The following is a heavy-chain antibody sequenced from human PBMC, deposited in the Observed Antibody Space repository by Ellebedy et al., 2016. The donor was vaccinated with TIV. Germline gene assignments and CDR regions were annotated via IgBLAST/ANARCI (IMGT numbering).Heavy chain of an antibody. J-gene: IGHJ3*01. CDR3: ARRLRPTDDAFDV. D-gene: IGHD2-21*01. V-gene: IGHV4-59*08. CDR1: GGSFSGYF. Sequence: MPSETLSLTCAVYGGSFSGYFWTWIRQPPGKGLEWIGYISYRGSTNYNPSLKSRVTMAVDTSKGQFSLKLTSVTAADTAVFYCARRLRPTDDAFDVWGQGTMVTVSS. CDR2: ISYRGST.